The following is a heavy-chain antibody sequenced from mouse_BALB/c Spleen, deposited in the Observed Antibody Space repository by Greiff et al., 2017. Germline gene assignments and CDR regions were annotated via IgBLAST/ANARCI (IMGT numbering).Heavy chain of an antibody. J-gene: IGHJ3*01. CDR3: ARTAHYGSAWFAY. CDR1: GYSFTDYN. V-gene: IGHV1S135*01. CDR2: IDPYNGGT. Sequence: EVKVVESGPELVKPGASVKVSCKASGYSFTDYNMYWVKQSHGKSLEWIGYIDPYNGGTSYNQKFKGKATLTVDKSSSTAFMHLNSLTSEDSAVYYCARTAHYGSAWFAYWGQGTLVTVSA. D-gene: IGHD2-1*01.